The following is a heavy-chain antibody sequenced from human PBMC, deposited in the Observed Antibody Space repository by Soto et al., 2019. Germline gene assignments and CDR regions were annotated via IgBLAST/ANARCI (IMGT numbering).Heavy chain of an antibody. J-gene: IGHJ3*02. CDR2: IDWDDDK. D-gene: IGHD3-22*01. CDR3: ARIHYYDSSGFGDAFDI. CDR1: GFSLSTSGMR. V-gene: IGHV2-70*04. Sequence: VSGPTLVNPTQTLTLTCTFSGFSLSTSGMRVSWIRQPPGKALEWLARIDWDDDKFYSTSLKTRLTIPKDTSKNQVVLTMTNMDPVDTATYYCARIHYYDSSGFGDAFDIWGQGTMVTVSS.